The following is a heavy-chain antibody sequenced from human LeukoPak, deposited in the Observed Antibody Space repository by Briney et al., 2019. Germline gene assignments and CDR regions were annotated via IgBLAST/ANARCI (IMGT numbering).Heavy chain of an antibody. D-gene: IGHD6-19*01. CDR3: GRDRGSGWRTDTFDI. Sequence: ASVKVSCKASGFTFTGYYIHWVRQAPGQGLEWMGWINPNSGGTNYAQKFQGRITMTRDTSITTTYMELSRLRFDDTAVYYCGRDRGSGWRTDTFDIWGQGTRVTVSS. CDR2: INPNSGGT. CDR1: GFTFTGYY. V-gene: IGHV1-2*02. J-gene: IGHJ3*02.